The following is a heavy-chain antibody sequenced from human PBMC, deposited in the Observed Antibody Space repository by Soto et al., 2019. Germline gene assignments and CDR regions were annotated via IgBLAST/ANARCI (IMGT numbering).Heavy chain of an antibody. D-gene: IGHD2-2*01. CDR3: ARAVVPAAQYYFDY. CDR1: GYTFTSYD. V-gene: IGHV1-8*01. Sequence: QVQLVQSGAEVQKPGASVKVSCKASGYTFTSYDINWVRQATGQGLEWMGWMNPNSGNTGYAQKFQGRVTMTRNTSISTAYMELSSLRSEDTAVYYCARAVVPAAQYYFDYWGQGTLVTVSS. J-gene: IGHJ4*02. CDR2: MNPNSGNT.